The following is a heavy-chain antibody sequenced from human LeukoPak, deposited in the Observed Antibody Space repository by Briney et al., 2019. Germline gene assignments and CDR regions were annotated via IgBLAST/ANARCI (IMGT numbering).Heavy chain of an antibody. CDR1: GFTFDDYA. CDR2: ITWNSDRK. CDR3: ARDLPAYYGSGMGAFDI. D-gene: IGHD3-10*01. J-gene: IGHJ3*02. V-gene: IGHV3-9*01. Sequence: PGGSLRLSCAASGFTFDDYAMHWVRQAPGKGLEWVSGITWNSDRKGYADSVKGRFTISRDNAKNSLYLQMNRLRAEDTAVYYCARDLPAYYGSGMGAFDIWGQGTMVTVSS.